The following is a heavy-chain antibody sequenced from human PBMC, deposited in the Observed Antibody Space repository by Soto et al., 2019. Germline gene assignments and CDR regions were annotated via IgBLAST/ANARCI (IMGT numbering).Heavy chain of an antibody. V-gene: IGHV1-69*14. CDR2: IIPIFGTA. CDR3: AAAYYYDSSGYYYVPVDY. J-gene: IGHJ4*02. D-gene: IGHD3-22*01. Sequence: QVQLVQSGAEVKKPGSSVKVSCKASGGTFSSYAISWVRQAPGQGLEWMGGIIPIFGTANYAQKFQGRVTITADKSTSTAYMELSSLRSEDTAVYYCAAAYYYDSSGYYYVPVDYWGQGTLVTVSS. CDR1: GGTFSSYA.